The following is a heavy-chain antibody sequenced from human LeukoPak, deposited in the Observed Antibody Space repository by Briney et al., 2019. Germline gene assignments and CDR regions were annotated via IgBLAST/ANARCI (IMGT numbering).Heavy chain of an antibody. Sequence: SETLSLTCTVSGGSISSSSYYWGWIRQPPGKGREWIGSIYYSGSTYYNPSLKSRVTISVDTSKNQFSLKLSSVTAADTAVYYCASAKPFKSWFDPWGQGTLVTVSS. J-gene: IGHJ5*02. D-gene: IGHD1-14*01. V-gene: IGHV4-39*01. CDR2: IYYSGST. CDR1: GGSISSSSYY. CDR3: ASAKPFKSWFDP.